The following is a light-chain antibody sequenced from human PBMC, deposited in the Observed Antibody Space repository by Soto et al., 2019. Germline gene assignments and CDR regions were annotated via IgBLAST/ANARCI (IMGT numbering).Light chain of an antibody. V-gene: IGLV2-11*01. CDR2: DVS. CDR1: SSDVGGYNY. CDR3: CAYAGSYTLV. Sequence: QSVLTQPRSVSGSPGQSVTISCTGTSSDVGGYNYVSWYQQHPGKAPKLMICDVSNRPSGVPDRFSGSRSGNTASLTISGLQAEDEADDYCCAYAGSYTLVFGGGTKLTVL. J-gene: IGLJ2*01.